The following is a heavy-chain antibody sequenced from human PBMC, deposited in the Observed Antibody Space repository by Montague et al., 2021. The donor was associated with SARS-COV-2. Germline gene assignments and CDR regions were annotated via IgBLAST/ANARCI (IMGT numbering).Heavy chain of an antibody. Sequence: TLSLTCTVSDDSIFCGRYYWSWIRQPAGKGLEWIGRIYTSGNTNYNPSLKSRVSMLVDTSKNQLSLKLSSVTAADTAIYYCARARITGTTKDYYGMDVWGQGTTVTVS. CDR3: ARARITGTTKDYYGMDV. V-gene: IGHV4-61*02. D-gene: IGHD1-7*01. CDR2: IYTSGNT. J-gene: IGHJ6*02. CDR1: DDSIFCGRYY.